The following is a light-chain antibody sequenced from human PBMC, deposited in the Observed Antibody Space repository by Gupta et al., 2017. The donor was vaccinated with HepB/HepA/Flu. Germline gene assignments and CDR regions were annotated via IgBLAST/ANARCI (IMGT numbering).Light chain of an antibody. CDR3: QQYGSSPQNT. J-gene: IGKJ2*01. CDR1: QSVSTY. V-gene: IGKV3-20*01. CDR2: AAS. Sequence: EIVLTQSPGTLSLSPGERATLSCRASQSVSTYLAWYQQKPGQAPRLLIYAASSRATGIPDRFSGSGSGTDFTLSIGRLEPEYFAVYYCQQYGSSPQNTFGQGTKLEI.